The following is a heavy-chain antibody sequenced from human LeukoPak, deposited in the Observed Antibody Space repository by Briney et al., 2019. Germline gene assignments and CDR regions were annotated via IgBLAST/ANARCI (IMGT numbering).Heavy chain of an antibody. J-gene: IGHJ6*02. CDR3: ARDLAVVVAATRVIGRDYYGMDV. Sequence: GASVKVSCKASGYTFTVYYMHWVRQAPGQGLEWMGWINPNSGGTNYAQKFQGRVTMTRDTSISTAYMELSRLRSDDTAVYYCARDLAVVVAATRVIGRDYYGMDVWGQGTTVTVSS. CDR2: INPNSGGT. CDR1: GYTFTVYY. D-gene: IGHD2-15*01. V-gene: IGHV1-2*02.